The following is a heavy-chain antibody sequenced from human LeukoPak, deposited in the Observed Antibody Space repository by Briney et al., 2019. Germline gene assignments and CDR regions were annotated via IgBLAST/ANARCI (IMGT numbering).Heavy chain of an antibody. V-gene: IGHV3-30*18. CDR1: GFTLSNYG. D-gene: IGHD1-26*01. J-gene: IGHJ4*02. CDR3: VKDLRSGTYSVLGTPDY. CDR2: ISYDGSNK. Sequence: QPGRSLRLSCAASGFTLSNYGMHWVRQAPDKGLDGVAVISYDGSNKYYADSVKGRFTISRDNSKNTLALEMTNRRAQDTAVYYCVKDLRSGTYSVLGTPDYWGQGTLVTVSS.